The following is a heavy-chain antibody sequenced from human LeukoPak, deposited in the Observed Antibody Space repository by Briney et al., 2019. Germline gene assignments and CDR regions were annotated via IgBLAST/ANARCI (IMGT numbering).Heavy chain of an antibody. D-gene: IGHD3-22*01. CDR3: ARGRFAVIVDDFDY. J-gene: IGHJ4*02. V-gene: IGHV3-11*04. CDR2: TIMTGSTI. CDR1: GFTFSDYY. Sequence: PGGSLSLSCAASGFTFSDYYMTWIRQAPGKGLEWVSYTIMTGSTIYYADSVKGRFTISRDNANNSLDLQMNSLRAEDTAVYYCARGRFAVIVDDFDYWGQGTLVTVSS.